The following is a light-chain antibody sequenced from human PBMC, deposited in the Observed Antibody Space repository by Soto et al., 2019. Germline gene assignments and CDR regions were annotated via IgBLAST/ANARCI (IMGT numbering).Light chain of an antibody. Sequence: DIQMTQSPSTRSASVVDIVTITFLASQTIDSWLAWYQQRPGKPPNLLIYKASTLASGVPSRFSGSGSGTEFTLTINSLQPDDFATYYCQQYHIYSGTFGQGTKV. J-gene: IGKJ1*01. CDR2: KAS. CDR3: QQYHIYSGT. V-gene: IGKV1-5*03. CDR1: QTIDSW.